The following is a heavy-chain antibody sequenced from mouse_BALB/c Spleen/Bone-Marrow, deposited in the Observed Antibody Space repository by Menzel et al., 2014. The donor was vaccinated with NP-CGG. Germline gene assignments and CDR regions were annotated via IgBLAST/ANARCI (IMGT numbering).Heavy chain of an antibody. CDR2: IYPGDGDT. Sequence: VQGVESGAELVRPGSSVKISCKASGYAFSSYWMNRVKRRPGQGLEWIGQIYPGDGDTNYNGKFKGKATLTADKSSSTAYMQLSSLTSEDSAVYFCARRGYYGSSYYFDYWGQGTTLTVSS. CDR3: ARRGYYGSSYYFDY. CDR1: GYAFSSYW. D-gene: IGHD1-1*01. J-gene: IGHJ2*01. V-gene: IGHV1-80*01.